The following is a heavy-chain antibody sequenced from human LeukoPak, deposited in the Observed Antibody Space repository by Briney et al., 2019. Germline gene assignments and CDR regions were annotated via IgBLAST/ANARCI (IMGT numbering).Heavy chain of an antibody. CDR2: ISSSSSYI. V-gene: IGHV3-21*01. CDR3: ARAAPAFIWGSYRSYYYYYMDI. J-gene: IGHJ6*03. Sequence: GGSLRLSCAASGFTFQHYAIHWVRQAPGKGLEWVSSISSSSSYIYYADSVKGRFTISRDNAKNSLYLQMNSLRAEDTAVYYCARAAPAFIWGSYRSYYYYYMDIWGKGTTVTVSS. D-gene: IGHD3-16*02. CDR1: GFTFQHYA.